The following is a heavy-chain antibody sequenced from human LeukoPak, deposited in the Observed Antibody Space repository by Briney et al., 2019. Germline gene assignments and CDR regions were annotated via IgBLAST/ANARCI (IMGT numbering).Heavy chain of an antibody. CDR1: GGSISSYY. CDR3: ARQASGWYRDYDY. D-gene: IGHD6-19*01. CDR2: IYYSGST. Sequence: PSETLSLTCTVSGGSISSYYWSWIRQPPGKGLEWIGYIYYSGSTNYNPSLKSRVTISVDTSKNQFSLKLSSVTAADTAVYYCARQASGWYRDYDYWGQGTLVTVSS. J-gene: IGHJ4*02. V-gene: IGHV4-59*08.